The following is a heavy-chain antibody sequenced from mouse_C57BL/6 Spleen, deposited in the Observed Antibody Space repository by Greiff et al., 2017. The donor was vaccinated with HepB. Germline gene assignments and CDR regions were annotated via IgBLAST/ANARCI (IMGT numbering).Heavy chain of an antibody. J-gene: IGHJ4*01. D-gene: IGHD1-1*01. CDR2: IYPGSGNT. CDR1: GYTFTDYY. CDR3: ARRDYGSPYAMDY. Sequence: VQLQESGAELVRPGASVKLSCKASGYTFTDYYINWVKQRPGQGLEWIARIYPGSGNTYYNEKFKGKATLTAEKSSSTAYRQLSSLTSEDSAVYFCARRDYGSPYAMDYWGQGTSVTVSS. V-gene: IGHV1-76*01.